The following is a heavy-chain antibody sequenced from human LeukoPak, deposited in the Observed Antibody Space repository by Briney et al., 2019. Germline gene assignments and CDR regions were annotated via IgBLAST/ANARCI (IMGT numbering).Heavy chain of an antibody. V-gene: IGHV4-39*07. CDR2: IYHTGST. CDR3: ARDISISWFYS. CDR1: GASINSDSNY. Sequence: SETLSLTCTVSGASINSDSNYWAWVRQPPGKGLQWIGSIYHTGSTFYNPSLMSRVSISIDSSKNQFSLKLSSVTVADTALYYCARDISISWFYSWGQGTLVSVSS. J-gene: IGHJ5*01. D-gene: IGHD3-3*02.